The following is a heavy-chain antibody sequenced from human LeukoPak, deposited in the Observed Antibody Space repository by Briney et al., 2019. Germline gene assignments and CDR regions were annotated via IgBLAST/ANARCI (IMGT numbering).Heavy chain of an antibody. CDR2: IYYSGST. V-gene: IGHV4-59*01. CDR1: GGSISSYY. Sequence: PSETLSLTCTVSGGSISSYYWSWIRQPPGKGLEWIGYIYYSGSTNYNPSLKSRVTISVDTSKNQFSLKLSSVTAADTAVYYCASLRFLDGVGWFDPWGQGTLVTVSS. D-gene: IGHD3-3*01. CDR3: ASLRFLDGVGWFDP. J-gene: IGHJ5*02.